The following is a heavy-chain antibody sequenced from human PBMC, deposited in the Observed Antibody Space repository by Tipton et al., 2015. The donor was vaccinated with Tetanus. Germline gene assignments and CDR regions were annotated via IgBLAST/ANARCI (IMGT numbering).Heavy chain of an antibody. Sequence: TLSLTCSVSGDSISSGGYYWSWIRQHPGKGLEWIGYIYSSGTTNYNPSLRSRVTMSVDTSKNQFSLELTSVTAADTAVYYCARSYYDLLTGNYIPYSFDYWGRGSLVTVSS. CDR2: IYSSGTT. CDR3: ARSYYDLLTGNYIPYSFDY. D-gene: IGHD3-9*01. CDR1: GDSISSGGYY. V-gene: IGHV4-31*03. J-gene: IGHJ4*02.